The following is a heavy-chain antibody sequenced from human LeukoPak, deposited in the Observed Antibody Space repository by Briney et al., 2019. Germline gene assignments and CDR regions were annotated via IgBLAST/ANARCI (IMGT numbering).Heavy chain of an antibody. CDR2: IAVTPDGPAT. Sequence: GGSLRLSCAASGFTFNLAWMSWVRQTPGKGLQWVARIAVTPDGPATDYATPVRGRFTISRDDSRNMVYLQMSSLRTDDTAVYYCVWSSTWDKRFYLDQWGQGTLVTVSS. D-gene: IGHD6-6*01. J-gene: IGHJ4*02. V-gene: IGHV3-15*04. CDR1: GFTFNLAW. CDR3: VWSSTWDKRFYLDQ.